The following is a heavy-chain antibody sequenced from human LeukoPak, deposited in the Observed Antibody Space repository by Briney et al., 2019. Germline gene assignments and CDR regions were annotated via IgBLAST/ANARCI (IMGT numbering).Heavy chain of an antibody. J-gene: IGHJ4*02. CDR3: ARGRRAAAGTDY. CDR2: MNPNSGNT. D-gene: IGHD6-13*01. CDR1: GYTFTSYD. V-gene: IGHV1-8*03. Sequence: ASVKVSCKASGYTFTSYDINWVRQATGQGLEWMGWMNPNSGNTGYAQKFQGRVTITRNTSISTAYMELSSLRSEDTAVYYCARGRRAAAGTDYWGQGTLVTVS.